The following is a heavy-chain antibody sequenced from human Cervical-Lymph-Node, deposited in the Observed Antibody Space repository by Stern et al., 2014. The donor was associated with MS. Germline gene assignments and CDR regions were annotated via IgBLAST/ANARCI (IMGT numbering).Heavy chain of an antibody. CDR3: TTAGCSSSSCFHYYYGMDV. V-gene: IGHV3-15*01. D-gene: IGHD3-22*01. J-gene: IGHJ6*02. Sequence: EVQLVESGGGLVKPGGSLRLSCAASGFTFSNAWMNWVRQSPGKGLEWVGRIKTKRDGGATDYAAPVKGRFTISRNDSENTLYLQMNSLKTEDTAVYYCTTAGCSSSSCFHYYYGMDVWGQGTTVTVSS. CDR2: IKTKRDGGAT. CDR1: GFTFSNAW.